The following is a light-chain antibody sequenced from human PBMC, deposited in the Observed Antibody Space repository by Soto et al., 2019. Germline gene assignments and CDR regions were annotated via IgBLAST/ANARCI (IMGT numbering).Light chain of an antibody. Sequence: EIVLTQSPGTLSLSPGERATLSCGASQSVPKDYLAWYQQKPGQPPRLLIYDASARATDIPDRFSGSGSGSDFTLTISRLEPEDFAVYACQQYALSPTTFGGGTRWIS. CDR2: DAS. CDR1: QSVPKDY. J-gene: IGKJ4*01. V-gene: IGKV3-20*01. CDR3: QQYALSPTT.